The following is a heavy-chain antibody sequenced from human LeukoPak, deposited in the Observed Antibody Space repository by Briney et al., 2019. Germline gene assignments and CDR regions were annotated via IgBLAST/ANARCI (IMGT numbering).Heavy chain of an antibody. V-gene: IGHV4-39*07. D-gene: IGHD3-10*01. Sequence: SGTLSLTCTVSGGSISNSTNFWGWIRQPPGKEMEWIGSLYHSGRTYYNPSLKSRVTISVDTSKNQFSLKLSSVTAADTAVYYCARRKYGSGKYYFDYWGQGTLVTVSS. J-gene: IGHJ4*02. CDR1: GGSISNSTNF. CDR3: ARRKYGSGKYYFDY. CDR2: LYHSGRT.